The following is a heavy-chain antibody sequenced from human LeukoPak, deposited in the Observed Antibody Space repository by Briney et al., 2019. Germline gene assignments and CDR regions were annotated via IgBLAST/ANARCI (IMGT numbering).Heavy chain of an antibody. Sequence: GGSLRLSCAASGFTFSSYAMSWVRQAPGKGLEWVSAISGSGGSTYYADSVKGRFTISRDNSKNTLYLQMNSLRAEDTAVYYCAKDPQYSGYEGGDYYYYGMDVWGQGTTVTVSS. CDR1: GFTFSSYA. V-gene: IGHV3-23*01. CDR3: AKDPQYSGYEGGDYYYYGMDV. D-gene: IGHD5-12*01. CDR2: ISGSGGST. J-gene: IGHJ6*02.